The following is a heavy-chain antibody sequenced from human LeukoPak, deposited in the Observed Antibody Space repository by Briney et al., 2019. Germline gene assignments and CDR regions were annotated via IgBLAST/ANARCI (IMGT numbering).Heavy chain of an antibody. CDR3: ARHSGSLVC. D-gene: IGHD1-26*01. Sequence: PSETLSLTCAVYGGSFSGYYWSWIPQPPGMGLEWIGEINHSGSTNYNPSLKSRVTISVDTSKNQFSLKLSSVTAAATAVYYCARHSGSLVCWGQGSLVTVSS. J-gene: IGHJ4*02. V-gene: IGHV4-34*01. CDR2: INHSGST. CDR1: GGSFSGYY.